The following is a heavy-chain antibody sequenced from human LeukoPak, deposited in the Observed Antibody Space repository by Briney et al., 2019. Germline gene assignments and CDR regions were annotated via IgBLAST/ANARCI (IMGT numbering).Heavy chain of an antibody. CDR2: MNPNSGNT. J-gene: IGHJ4*02. D-gene: IGHD3-3*01. CDR1: GYTFTSYD. Sequence: ASVKVSRKASGYTFTSYDINWVRQATGQGLEWMGWMNPNSGNTGYAQKFQGRVTMTRNTSISTAYMELSSLRSEDTAVYYCARNYDFWSGYYDFDYWGQGTLVTVSS. V-gene: IGHV1-8*01. CDR3: ARNYDFWSGYYDFDY.